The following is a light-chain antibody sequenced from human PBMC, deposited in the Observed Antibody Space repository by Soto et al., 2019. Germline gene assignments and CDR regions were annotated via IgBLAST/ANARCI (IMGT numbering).Light chain of an antibody. CDR3: QQYGSSPWT. J-gene: IGKJ1*01. CDR2: GAS. V-gene: IGKV3-15*01. Sequence: EIEMTQSPATLSLAPGERVTLSCRASESVSTNLAWYQQKAGQAPRLLIYGASTRATGIPARFSGSGSGTEFTLTISGLQSEDFAVYYCQQYGSSPWTFGQGTKVDI. CDR1: ESVSTN.